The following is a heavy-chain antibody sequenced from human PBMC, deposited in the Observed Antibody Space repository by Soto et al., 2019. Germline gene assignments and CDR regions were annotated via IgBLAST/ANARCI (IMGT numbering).Heavy chain of an antibody. Sequence: LRLSCAASGFTFSSYGMHWVRQAPGKGLEWVAVISYDGSNKYYADSVKGRFTISRDNSKNTLYLQMNSLRAEDTAVYYCAKDPSPRYYDFWSGYSPNGMDVWGQGTTVTAP. J-gene: IGHJ6*02. D-gene: IGHD3-3*01. CDR3: AKDPSPRYYDFWSGYSPNGMDV. CDR2: ISYDGSNK. V-gene: IGHV3-30*18. CDR1: GFTFSSYG.